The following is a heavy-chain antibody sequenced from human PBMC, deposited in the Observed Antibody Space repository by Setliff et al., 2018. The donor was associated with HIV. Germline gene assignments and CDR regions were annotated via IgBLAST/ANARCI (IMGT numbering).Heavy chain of an antibody. D-gene: IGHD2-15*01. CDR1: GGSISSSNW. CDR2: IYHSGGT. V-gene: IGHV4-4*02. CDR3: ARDATRGGDMDV. J-gene: IGHJ6*03. Sequence: LSLTCAVSGGSISSSNWWSWVRQPPGKGLEWIGEIYHSGGTNYNPSLKSRVTISLDKSKNHFSLELRSVTAADTAVYYCARDATRGGDMDVWAKGTTVTVSS.